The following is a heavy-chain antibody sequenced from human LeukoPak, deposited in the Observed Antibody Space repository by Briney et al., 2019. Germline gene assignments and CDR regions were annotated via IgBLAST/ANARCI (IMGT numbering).Heavy chain of an antibody. CDR2: IKQDGSEK. J-gene: IGHJ4*02. D-gene: IGHD2-15*01. V-gene: IGHV3-7*01. CDR3: TTDVYCSGGSCYHDLIDY. Sequence: PGGSLRLSCAASGFTFSSDWMSWVRQAPGKGLEGGANIKQDGSEKDYVDSVKGRVTIFRDNAKNTMYLQMNSLRAEHTAVYSCTTDVYCSGGSCYHDLIDYWGQGTLVTVSS. CDR1: GFTFSSDW.